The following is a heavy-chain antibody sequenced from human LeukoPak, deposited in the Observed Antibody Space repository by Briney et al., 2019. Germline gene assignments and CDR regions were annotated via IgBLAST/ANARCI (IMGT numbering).Heavy chain of an antibody. CDR2: INHSGST. V-gene: IGHV4-34*01. CDR1: GGSFSGYY. CDR3: ARTFIAARPHYFDY. J-gene: IGHJ4*02. D-gene: IGHD6-6*01. Sequence: PSETLSLTCAVYGGSFSGYYWSWIRQPPGKGLEWIGEINHSGSTNYNPSLKSRVTISVDTSKNQFSLKLSSVTAADTAVYYCARTFIAARPHYFDYRGQGTLVTVSS.